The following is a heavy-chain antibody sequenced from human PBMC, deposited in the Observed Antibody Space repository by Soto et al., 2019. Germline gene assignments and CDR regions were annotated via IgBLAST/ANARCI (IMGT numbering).Heavy chain of an antibody. Sequence: ASVKVSCKPSGYTFTTDYMHWVRQAPVQGLEWMGVINPSGGSTTYAQKFQGRVTMTRDTSTSTVYMELSSLRSEDTAVYYCARDLVFWSRGSCCSAEHSSYAMDVWGQ. J-gene: IGHJ6*02. CDR1: GYTFTTDY. V-gene: IGHV1-46*01. CDR2: INPSGGST. CDR3: ARDLVFWSRGSCCSAEHSSYAMDV. D-gene: IGHD2-15*01.